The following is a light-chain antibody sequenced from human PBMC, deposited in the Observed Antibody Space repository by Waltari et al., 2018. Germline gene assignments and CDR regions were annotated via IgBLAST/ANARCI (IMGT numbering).Light chain of an antibody. V-gene: IGKV1-33*01. Sequence: DIQMTQSPSSLSASVGDRVTITCQASQDISNYLLWYQQKPGKTPRVLIYDASTLERGDPSRFSGSGSGTDFTFTIAALHPEDFATYFCQHYDNFPFTFGPGTTVDVK. CDR1: QDISNY. CDR3: QHYDNFPFT. J-gene: IGKJ3*01. CDR2: DAS.